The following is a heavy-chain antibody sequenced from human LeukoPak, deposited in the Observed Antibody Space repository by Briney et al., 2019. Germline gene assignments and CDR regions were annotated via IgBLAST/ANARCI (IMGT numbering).Heavy chain of an antibody. Sequence: PGGSLRLSCAASGFTFSSYSMNWVRQAPGKGLEWVSSISSSSSYIYYADSVKGRFTISRDNAKNSLYLQMNSLRAEDTAVYYCARGAIAVAGLFDYWGQGTLVTVSS. CDR2: ISSSSSYI. V-gene: IGHV3-21*01. CDR1: GFTFSSYS. CDR3: ARGAIAVAGLFDY. J-gene: IGHJ4*02. D-gene: IGHD6-19*01.